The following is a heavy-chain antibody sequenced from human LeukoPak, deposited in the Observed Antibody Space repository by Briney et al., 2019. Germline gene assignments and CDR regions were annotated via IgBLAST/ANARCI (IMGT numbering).Heavy chain of an antibody. J-gene: IGHJ4*02. CDR3: ARDHNGPYTFDY. D-gene: IGHD2-2*02. CDR2: IKQDASGT. Sequence: AGSLRLSCAASGFTFSNYWMNWVRQSQAPGKGLEWVGNIKQDASGTSYVDSVKGRFTISRDNAKNSLFLQMNSLKVEDTAVYYCARDHNGPYTFDYWGQGTLVTVSS. CDR1: GFTFSNYW. V-gene: IGHV3-7*01.